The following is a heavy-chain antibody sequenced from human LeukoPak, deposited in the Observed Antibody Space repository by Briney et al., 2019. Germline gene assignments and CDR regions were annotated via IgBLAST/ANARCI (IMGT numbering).Heavy chain of an antibody. Sequence: GGPLRLSCAASGFTFSSYAISWVRQAPGKGLEWVSAISGSGGTTNYADSVQGRFTISRDNSKSTLYLQMNSLRADDTAVYFCAKEAAEIIRGYFQHWGQGTLVTVSS. J-gene: IGHJ1*01. CDR2: ISGSGGTT. V-gene: IGHV3-23*01. CDR3: AKEAAEIIRGYFQH. CDR1: GFTFSSYA. D-gene: IGHD6-13*01.